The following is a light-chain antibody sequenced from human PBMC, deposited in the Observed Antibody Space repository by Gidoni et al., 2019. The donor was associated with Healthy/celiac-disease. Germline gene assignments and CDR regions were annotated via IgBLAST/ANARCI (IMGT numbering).Light chain of an antibody. V-gene: IGKV1-39*01. CDR3: QQSYSTPHT. J-gene: IGKJ2*01. CDR2: SAS. CDR1: QSISSY. Sequence: DIQMTQSPSSLSASVGDRVTITCRASQSISSYLNWYQQKPGKAPKLLLYSASSLQSGVPSRFSGSGSGTDFTLTISSLQPEDFATYYCQQSYSTPHTFGQWTKLEIK.